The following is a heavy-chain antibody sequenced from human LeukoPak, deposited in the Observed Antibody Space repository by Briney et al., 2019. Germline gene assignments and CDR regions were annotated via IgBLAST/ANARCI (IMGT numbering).Heavy chain of an antibody. Sequence: AETLSLTCTVSGGSISSYYGSWIRQPPGKGLEGLGYIYYSGSPNYNASLKSRVTISVDTSKNQFSLKLSSVTAADTAVYYCARLAARNYFDYWGQGTLVTVSS. V-gene: IGHV4-59*01. CDR1: GGSISSYY. CDR3: ARLAARNYFDY. CDR2: IYYSGSP. D-gene: IGHD6-6*01. J-gene: IGHJ4*02.